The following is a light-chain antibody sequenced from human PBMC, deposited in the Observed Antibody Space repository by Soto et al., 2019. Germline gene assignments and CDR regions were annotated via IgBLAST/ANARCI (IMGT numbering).Light chain of an antibody. J-gene: IGLJ3*02. CDR3: QTWGTGIRV. V-gene: IGLV4-69*01. CDR1: SGHSTYA. CDR2: LNSDGSH. Sequence: QPVLTQSPSASASLGASVKLTCTLSSGHSTYAIAWHQQQPEKGPRYLMKLNSDGSHSKGDGIPDRFSGFSSGAERYLTISSLQSEDEADYYCQTWGTGIRVFGGGTKLTVL.